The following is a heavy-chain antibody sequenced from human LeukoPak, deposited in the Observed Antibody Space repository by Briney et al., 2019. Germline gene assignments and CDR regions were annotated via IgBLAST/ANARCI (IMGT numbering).Heavy chain of an antibody. CDR1: GFTFSSCG. CDR3: AKDRSSGWYVGSLGY. Sequence: GGSLRLSCAASGFTFSSCGTHWVRQAPGKGLEWVAFVRYDGSNKYYADSVKGRFTISRDNSKNTLYLQMNSLRAEDTAVYYCAKDRSSGWYVGSLGYWGQGTLVTVSS. CDR2: VRYDGSNK. V-gene: IGHV3-30*02. J-gene: IGHJ4*02. D-gene: IGHD6-19*01.